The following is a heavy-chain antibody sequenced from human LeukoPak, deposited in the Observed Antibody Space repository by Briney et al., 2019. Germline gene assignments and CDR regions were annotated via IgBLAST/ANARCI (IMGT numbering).Heavy chain of an antibody. V-gene: IGHV3-11*01. CDR2: ISSSSSTT. D-gene: IGHD1-14*01. CDR3: AREGVTGGEGYFDY. CDR1: EFTFSDYY. J-gene: IGHJ4*02. Sequence: GGSLRLSCAASEFTFSDYYMSWIRQVPGKGLEWVSYISSSSSTTYYANSVKGRLTISRDNAKNLLYLQMNSLRAEDTGVYFCAREGVTGGEGYFDYWGQGTLVTVSS.